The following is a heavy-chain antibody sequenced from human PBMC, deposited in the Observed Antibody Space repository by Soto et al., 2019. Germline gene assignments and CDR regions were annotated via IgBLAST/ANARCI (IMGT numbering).Heavy chain of an antibody. V-gene: IGHV3-30*18. CDR1: GFTFSDYG. Sequence: GGSLRLSCAVSGFTFSDYGMHWVRQAPGKGLEWVAVMSYAGTYKYYADSVKGRFTISRDLSGNTLFLQMNSLRLEDTAVYFCAKEMYPRTVLDSSSPWGDYWGQGILVTVSS. J-gene: IGHJ4*02. D-gene: IGHD6-6*01. CDR2: MSYAGTYK. CDR3: AKEMYPRTVLDSSSPWGDY.